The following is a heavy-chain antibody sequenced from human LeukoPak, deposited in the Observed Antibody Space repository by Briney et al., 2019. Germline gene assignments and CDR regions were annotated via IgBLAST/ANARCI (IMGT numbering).Heavy chain of an antibody. D-gene: IGHD2-2*01. CDR1: GFTFDDYA. CDR3: ARVGYCSSSTCRNYFDY. CDR2: ITGSTNYI. V-gene: IGHV3-21*01. Sequence: PGGSLRLSCAASGFTFDDYAMHWVRQAPGKGLEWVSSITGSTNYIYYADSVKGRFTISRDNAKNSLYLQMNSLRAEDTAVYYCARVGYCSSSTCRNYFDYWGQGTLVTVSS. J-gene: IGHJ4*02.